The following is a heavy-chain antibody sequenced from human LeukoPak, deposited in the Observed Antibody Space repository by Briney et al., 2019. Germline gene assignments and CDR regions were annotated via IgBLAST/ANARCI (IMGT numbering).Heavy chain of an antibody. CDR3: ASQLWFGELLDDY. J-gene: IGHJ4*02. V-gene: IGHV4-59*12. CDR1: GGSISSYY. Sequence: PSETLSLTCTVSGGSISSYYWSWIRQPPGKGLEWIGSIYYSGSTYYNPSLKSRVTISVDTSKNQFSLKLSSVTAADTAVYYCASQLWFGELLDDYWGQGTLVTVSS. CDR2: IYYSGST. D-gene: IGHD3-10*01.